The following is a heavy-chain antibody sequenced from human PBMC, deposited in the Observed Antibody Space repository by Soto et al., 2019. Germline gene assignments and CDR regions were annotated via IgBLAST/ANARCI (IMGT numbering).Heavy chain of an antibody. CDR1: GFTFSSYD. V-gene: IGHV3-13*01. CDR2: IGTAGDT. D-gene: IGHD1-26*01. J-gene: IGHJ4*02. CDR3: ARGGSGSYWYYFDY. Sequence: AGGSLRLSCAASGFTFSSYDMHWVRQATGKGLEWVSAIGTAGDTYYPGSVKGRFTISRENAKNSLYLQMNSLRAGDTAVYYCARGGSGSYWYYFDYWGQGTLVTVSS.